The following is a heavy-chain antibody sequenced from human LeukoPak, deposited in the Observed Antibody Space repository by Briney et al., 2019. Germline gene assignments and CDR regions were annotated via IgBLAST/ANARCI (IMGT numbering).Heavy chain of an antibody. CDR3: ARGSMVRNYYGSGPSRWFDP. V-gene: IGHV4-39*07. Sequence: SETLSLTCTVSGGSISSSSYYWGWIRQPPGKGLEWIGSIYHDGRIDYNPSLKSRVTISVDTSKNQFSLKLSSVTAADTAVYYCARGSMVRNYYGSGPSRWFDPWGQGTLVTVSS. J-gene: IGHJ5*02. D-gene: IGHD3-10*01. CDR1: GGSISSSSYY. CDR2: IYHDGRI.